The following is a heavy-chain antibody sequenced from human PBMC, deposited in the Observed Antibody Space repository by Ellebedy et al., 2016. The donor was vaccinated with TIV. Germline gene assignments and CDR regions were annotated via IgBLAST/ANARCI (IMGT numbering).Heavy chain of an antibody. J-gene: IGHJ4*02. CDR3: ASRTRGDYPYFDY. V-gene: IGHV3-23*01. CDR1: GYTFSSYA. D-gene: IGHD4-17*01. CDR2: ISGSGGST. Sequence: ASVKVSCKASGYTFSSYAMSWVRQAPGKGLEWVSAISGSGGSTYYADSVKGRFTISRDNSKNTLYLQMNSLRAEDTAVYYCASRTRGDYPYFDYWGQGTLVTVSS.